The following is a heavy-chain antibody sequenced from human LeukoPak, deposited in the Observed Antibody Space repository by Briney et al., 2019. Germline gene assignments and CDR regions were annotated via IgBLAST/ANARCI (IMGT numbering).Heavy chain of an antibody. Sequence: SETLSLTCTVYGGSINTYFWSWIRQPPGKGLEWIGYIYYSGSTNYNPSLKSRVIISVDTSKNQFSLKLSSVTAADTAVYYCARGVAGGWYGNFQHWGQGTLVTVSS. CDR2: IYYSGST. J-gene: IGHJ1*01. CDR3: ARGVAGGWYGNFQH. CDR1: GGSINTYF. D-gene: IGHD6-19*01. V-gene: IGHV4-59*01.